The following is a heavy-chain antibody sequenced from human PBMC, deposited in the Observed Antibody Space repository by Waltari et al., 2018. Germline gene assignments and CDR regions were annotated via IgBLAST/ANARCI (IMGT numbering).Heavy chain of an antibody. Sequence: EVQLVESGGGLVQPGGSLRLSCATSGFTFSSYWMHWVRQAPGKGLVWVARINGDGSRTSYADSVKGRFTMSRDKDKNTLYLQMNSLRVEDMAVYYCVREHSDTYSVDCWGQGTLVTVSS. V-gene: IGHV3-74*01. D-gene: IGHD1-26*01. CDR2: INGDGSRT. CDR3: VREHSDTYSVDC. J-gene: IGHJ4*02. CDR1: GFTFSSYW.